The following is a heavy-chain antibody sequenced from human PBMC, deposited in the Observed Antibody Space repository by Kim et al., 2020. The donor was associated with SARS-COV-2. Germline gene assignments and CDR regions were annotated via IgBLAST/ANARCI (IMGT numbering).Heavy chain of an antibody. J-gene: IGHJ1*01. CDR3: ARAGDYDIGGYYRFFQH. V-gene: IGHV3-74*01. D-gene: IGHD3-22*01. Sequence: GKGRFTISRDNAKNTLYLQMNSMRPEDTAMYYCARAGDYDIGGYYRFFQHWGQSALVTVSS.